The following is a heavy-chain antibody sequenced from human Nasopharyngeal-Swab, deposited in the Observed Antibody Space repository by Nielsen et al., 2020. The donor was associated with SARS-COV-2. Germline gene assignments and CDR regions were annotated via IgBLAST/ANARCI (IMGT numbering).Heavy chain of an antibody. J-gene: IGHJ4*02. V-gene: IGHV3-33*01. CDR2: IWYDGSNK. CDR1: GFTFSSYG. Sequence: GESLKISCAAPGFTFSSYGMHWVRQAPGKGLEWVAVIWYDGSNKYYAGSVKGRFTISRDNSKNTLYLQMNSLRAEDTAVYYCAREWYYYDSSGYSTYFDYWGQGTLVTVSS. D-gene: IGHD3-22*01. CDR3: AREWYYYDSSGYSTYFDY.